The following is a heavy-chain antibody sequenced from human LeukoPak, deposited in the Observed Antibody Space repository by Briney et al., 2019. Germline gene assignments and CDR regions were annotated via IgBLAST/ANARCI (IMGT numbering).Heavy chain of an antibody. Sequence: SSETLSLTCTVSGGSISGYYWSSIRQPAGKGLEWIGRIHSTGSTNYNPSLKSRVTMSVDTSKNQFSLKLTSVTAADTAIYYCAREHPVAIAPDYWGQGTLVTVSS. CDR1: GGSISGYY. D-gene: IGHD5-12*01. CDR3: AREHPVAIAPDY. CDR2: IHSTGST. J-gene: IGHJ4*02. V-gene: IGHV4-4*07.